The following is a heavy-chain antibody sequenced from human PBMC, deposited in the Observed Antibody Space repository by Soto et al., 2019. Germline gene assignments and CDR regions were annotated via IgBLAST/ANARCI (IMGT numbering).Heavy chain of an antibody. CDR1: GGSISTVDYW. V-gene: IGHV4-30-4*01. J-gene: IGHJ4*02. D-gene: IGHD7-27*01. CDR2: IYDGGRT. Sequence: QVQLQESGPGLVKPSQTLSLPCTVSGGSISTVDYWWSWIRQSPDMGLEWIGHIYDGGRTYNNPSLESQVTMSVDTSKGQLSLTLSSVSAADTAVYYCARGPSGDKVDSWGQGTLVTVSS. CDR3: ARGPSGDKVDS.